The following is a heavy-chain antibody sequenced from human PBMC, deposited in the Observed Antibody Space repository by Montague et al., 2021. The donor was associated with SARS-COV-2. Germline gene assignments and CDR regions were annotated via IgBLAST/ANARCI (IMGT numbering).Heavy chain of an antibody. D-gene: IGHD1-7*01. Sequence: SETLSLTCAVYGGSFSGYYWSWIRQPPGKGLEWIGEINHSGSTNYNPSLKSRVTISVDTSKNQFSLKLSSVTAADTAVYYSARGRTGTTFYYYYYYGMDVWGQGTAVTVSS. V-gene: IGHV4-34*01. CDR3: ARGRTGTTFYYYYYYGMDV. J-gene: IGHJ6*02. CDR2: INHSGST. CDR1: GGSFSGYY.